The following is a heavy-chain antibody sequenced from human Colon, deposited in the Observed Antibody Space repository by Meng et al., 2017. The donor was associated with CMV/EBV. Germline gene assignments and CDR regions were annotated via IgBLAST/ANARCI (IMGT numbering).Heavy chain of an antibody. V-gene: IGHV3-7*01. CDR3: ARDTAGDY. Sequence: GESLKISCAASGFNFSTYWMSWVRQAPGKGLEWVANIKQDGSENYYVDSVKGRFTISRDNAKNSLYLQMNSLRAEDTALYYCARDTAGDYWGQGTLVTVSS. CDR1: GFNFSTYW. CDR2: IKQDGSEN. J-gene: IGHJ4*02. D-gene: IGHD5-18*01.